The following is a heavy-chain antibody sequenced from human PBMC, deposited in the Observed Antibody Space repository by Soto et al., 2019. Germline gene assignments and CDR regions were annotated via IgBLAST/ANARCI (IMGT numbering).Heavy chain of an antibody. V-gene: IGHV4-61*01. Sequence: KPSETLTLTCTVSGVSIISVYISSNYWGWIRQPPGKGLECIGSMSYSGNTNYNPSLKSRVTISIDTSKNQFSLKLSSVTAADTAVYYCARIPYSSASFDYWGQGTLVTVSS. D-gene: IGHD6-19*01. CDR3: ARIPYSSASFDY. CDR2: MSYSGNT. J-gene: IGHJ4*02. CDR1: GVSIISVYISSNY.